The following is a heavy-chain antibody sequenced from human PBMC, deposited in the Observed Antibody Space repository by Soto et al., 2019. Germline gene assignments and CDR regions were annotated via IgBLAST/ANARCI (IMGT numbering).Heavy chain of an antibody. V-gene: IGHV3-74*01. J-gene: IGHJ6*03. CDR1: GFAFSNNW. CDR2: IKSDGSST. CDR3: ASYYYYYYMDV. Sequence: EVQLVESGGGLVQPGGSLRLSCEASGFAFSNNWMHWVRQAPGKGLEWVSRIKSDGSSTNYADSVKGRFTISRDNAKNTLYLQMSGLGADDTAIYYCASYYYYYYMDVWGKGTTVTVSS.